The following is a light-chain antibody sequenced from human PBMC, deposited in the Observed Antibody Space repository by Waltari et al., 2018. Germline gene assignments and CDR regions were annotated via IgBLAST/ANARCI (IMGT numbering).Light chain of an antibody. J-gene: IGKJ4*01. V-gene: IGKV1-5*03. CDR3: QQYNDYPLT. Sequence: DIQMTQSPSTLSASVGDRVTITCRASQIISTWLAWYQQKPGKAPKLLIDKASGLESGVPSRCSGSGSGTEFTLTISSLQPDDFATYYCQQYNDYPLTFGGGTKVESK. CDR2: KAS. CDR1: QIISTW.